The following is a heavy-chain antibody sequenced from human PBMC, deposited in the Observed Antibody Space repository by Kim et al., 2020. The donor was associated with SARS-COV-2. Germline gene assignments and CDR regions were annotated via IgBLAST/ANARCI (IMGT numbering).Heavy chain of an antibody. Sequence: YTTEYAASVKGRVTISRDELKNSVYLQMNNLENEDTAIYYCVRGHGTILDAWGPGTTVTVSS. V-gene: IGHV3-72*01. J-gene: IGHJ6*02. CDR2: YTT. CDR3: VRGHGTILDA. D-gene: IGHD1-26*01.